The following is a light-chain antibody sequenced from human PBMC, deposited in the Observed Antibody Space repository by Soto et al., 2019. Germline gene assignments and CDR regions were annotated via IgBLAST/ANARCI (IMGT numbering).Light chain of an antibody. Sequence: EIVLTQSPATLSLSPGERATLSCRASQSVSNYLAWYQQKPGQAPRLLIYDASNRATGIPARFSGSGSGTDFTLTISRLEPEEFAVYDCQQRSNWPPSFGPGTKVDIK. V-gene: IGKV3-11*01. CDR3: QQRSNWPPS. J-gene: IGKJ3*01. CDR1: QSVSNY. CDR2: DAS.